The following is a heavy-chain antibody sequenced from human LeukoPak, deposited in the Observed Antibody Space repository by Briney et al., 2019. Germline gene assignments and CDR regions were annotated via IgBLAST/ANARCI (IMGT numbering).Heavy chain of an antibody. J-gene: IGHJ4*02. CDR2: ISYDGSNK. Sequence: GGSLRLSCAASGFTFSSYAMHWVRQAPGKGLEWVAVISYDGSNKYYADSVKGRFTISRDNSKNTLYLQMNSLRAEDTAVYYCARDLAVAGVFDYWGQGTLATVSS. CDR1: GFTFSSYA. V-gene: IGHV3-30-3*01. D-gene: IGHD6-19*01. CDR3: ARDLAVAGVFDY.